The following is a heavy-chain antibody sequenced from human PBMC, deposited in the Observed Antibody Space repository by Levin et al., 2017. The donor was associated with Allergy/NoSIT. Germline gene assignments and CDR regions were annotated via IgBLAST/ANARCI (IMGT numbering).Heavy chain of an antibody. CDR2: FRDTHYT. V-gene: IGHV3-23*01. D-gene: IGHD3-22*01. Sequence: GESLKISCAASGFTFSNYAMSWVRQAPGKGLEWVAGFRDTHYTNYAESVTGRLSISRDNSRNMFYLQMNSLRVEDTAVYYCARFARPAGVYDSSDSYDFWGQGTMVTVSS. J-gene: IGHJ3*01. CDR1: GFTFSNYA. CDR3: ARFARPAGVYDSSDSYDF.